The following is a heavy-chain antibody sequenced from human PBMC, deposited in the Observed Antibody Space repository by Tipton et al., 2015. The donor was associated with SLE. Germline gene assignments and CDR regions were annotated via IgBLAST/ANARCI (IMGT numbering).Heavy chain of an antibody. D-gene: IGHD5-18*01. J-gene: IGHJ4*02. CDR1: GFTFSSYS. CDR3: TRDHRVQLWLGEY. V-gene: IGHV3-21*01. CDR2: ISSGRNTYI. Sequence: SLRLSCAASGFTFSSYSMNWVRQAPGKGLEWVASISSGRNTYIQYADSVKGRFTISRDNAKNSIYLQMDSLRVEDTAVYYCTRDHRVQLWLGEYWGQGILVTVAS.